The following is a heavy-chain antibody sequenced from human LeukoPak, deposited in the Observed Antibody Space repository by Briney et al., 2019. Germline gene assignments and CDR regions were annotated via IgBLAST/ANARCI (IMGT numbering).Heavy chain of an antibody. CDR2: IYYSGST. V-gene: IGHV4-59*01. J-gene: IGHJ5*02. Sequence: SETLSLTCTVSGGSISSYYWSWIRQPPGKGLEWIGYIYYSGSTNYNPSLKSRVTISVDTSKNQFSLKLSSVTAADTAVYYCARARRWYCSSTSCYTGGWFDPWGQGTLVTVSS. CDR1: GGSISSYY. CDR3: ARARRWYCSSTSCYTGGWFDP. D-gene: IGHD2-2*02.